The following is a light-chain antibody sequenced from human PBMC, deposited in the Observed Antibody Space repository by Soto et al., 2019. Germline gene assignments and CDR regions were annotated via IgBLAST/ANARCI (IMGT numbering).Light chain of an antibody. Sequence: PGERATLSCRASQIVTNSFLAWYQQKPGQAPRLLIYGASRMATGIPDRFTGSGSGTDFTLTISRLEPEDFAVYYCQQYVSSPWAFGQGTKVEI. CDR3: QQYVSSPWA. CDR2: GAS. CDR1: QIVTNSF. V-gene: IGKV3-20*01. J-gene: IGKJ1*01.